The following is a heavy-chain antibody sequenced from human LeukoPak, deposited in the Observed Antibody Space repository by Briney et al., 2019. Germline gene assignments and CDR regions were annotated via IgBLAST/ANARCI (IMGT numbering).Heavy chain of an antibody. J-gene: IGHJ6*03. CDR2: IYYSGST. V-gene: IGHV4-39*01. D-gene: IGHD2-2*02. CDR1: GGSISSSSYY. CDR3: ARPTPSVDCSSTSCYTDYYYYMDV. Sequence: SETLSLTCTVSGGSISSSSYYWGWIRQPPGKGLEWIGSIYYSGSTYYNPSLKSRVTISVDTSKNQFSLKLSSVTAADTAVYYCARPTPSVDCSSTSCYTDYYYYMDVWGKGTTVTVSS.